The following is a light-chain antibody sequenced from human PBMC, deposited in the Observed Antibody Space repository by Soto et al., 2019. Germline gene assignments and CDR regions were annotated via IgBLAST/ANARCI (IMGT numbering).Light chain of an antibody. J-gene: IGKJ2*01. CDR3: QQYNKWPRT. CDR2: GAS. CDR1: QDIRSH. Sequence: THSPGTLSLSPGERVTLSCRASQDIRSHLAWYQQKPGQAPRLLIYGASTTATGIPARFSGSGSGTEFTLTISSLQSEDFAVYTCQQYNKWPRTFGQGTKVDIK. V-gene: IGKV3-15*01.